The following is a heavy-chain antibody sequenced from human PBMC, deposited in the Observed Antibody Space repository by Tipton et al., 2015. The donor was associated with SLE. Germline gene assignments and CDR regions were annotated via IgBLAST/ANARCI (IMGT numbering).Heavy chain of an antibody. CDR2: ISAYSGHT. Sequence: QSGAEVKRPGASVKVSCKASGYTFTSYDITWVRQAPGQGLEWMGWISAYSGHTKYAQKLQGRVTMTTDTSTTTAYMELRSLRSDDTAVYYCAERYDTFEIWGQGTMVTVSP. V-gene: IGHV1-18*01. CDR1: GYTFTSYD. J-gene: IGHJ3*02. CDR3: AERYDTFEI. D-gene: IGHD1-1*01.